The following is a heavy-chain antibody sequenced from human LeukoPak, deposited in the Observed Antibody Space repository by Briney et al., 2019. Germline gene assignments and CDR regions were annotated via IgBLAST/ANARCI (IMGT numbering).Heavy chain of an antibody. CDR2: LDYSGTT. D-gene: IGHD3-22*01. CDR3: ARGPPADYYDSSGYLLFDY. Sequence: SETLSLTCTVSGGSISSSNYYWGWIRQPPGKGLEWIGSLDYSGTTYYNPSLKSRVTISIETSKSQFSLKLSSVTAADTAVYYCARGPPADYYDSSGYLLFDYWGQGTLVTVSS. J-gene: IGHJ4*02. CDR1: GGSISSSNYY. V-gene: IGHV4-39*01.